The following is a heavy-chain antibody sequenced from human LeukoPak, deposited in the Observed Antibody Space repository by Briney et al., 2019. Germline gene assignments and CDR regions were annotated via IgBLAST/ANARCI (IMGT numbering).Heavy chain of an antibody. Sequence: SETLSLTCTVSGGSISSGDYYWSWIRQPPGKGLEWIGYIYYSGSTYYNPSLKSRVTISVGTSKNQFSLKLSSVTAADTAVYYCVRDDSGMDVWGQGTTVTVSS. D-gene: IGHD2-21*01. V-gene: IGHV4-30-4*01. CDR1: GGSISSGDYY. J-gene: IGHJ6*02. CDR2: IYYSGST. CDR3: VRDDSGMDV.